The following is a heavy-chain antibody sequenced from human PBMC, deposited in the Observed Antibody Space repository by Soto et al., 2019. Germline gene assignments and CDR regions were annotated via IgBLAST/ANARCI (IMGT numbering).Heavy chain of an antibody. CDR1: GFTFSDSW. Sequence: VQLVESGGGEVQPGGSLRLSCTASGFTFSDSWMTWVRQAPGKGLEWVARIKPDESEKKYADSVKGRFSISRDNAKNSMYLQMDSLRGEDTAVYYCVRGGSNYASWGQGTLVTVSS. V-gene: IGHV3-7*01. J-gene: IGHJ5*02. CDR2: IKPDESEK. D-gene: IGHD4-4*01. CDR3: VRGGSNYAS.